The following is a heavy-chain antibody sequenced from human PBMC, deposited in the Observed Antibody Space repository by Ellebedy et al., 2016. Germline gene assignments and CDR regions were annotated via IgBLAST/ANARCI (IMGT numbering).Heavy chain of an antibody. Sequence: GESLKISXVASGFTFKNYGMQWVRQAPGKGLEWVALIWYDGNNKYYADSVKGRFAISRDNSKNILYLQMNSLRGEDTAVYYCARVEYGSSWDPADYWGQGTLVTVSS. CDR2: IWYDGNNK. CDR3: ARVEYGSSWDPADY. J-gene: IGHJ4*02. V-gene: IGHV3-33*01. CDR1: GFTFKNYG. D-gene: IGHD6-13*01.